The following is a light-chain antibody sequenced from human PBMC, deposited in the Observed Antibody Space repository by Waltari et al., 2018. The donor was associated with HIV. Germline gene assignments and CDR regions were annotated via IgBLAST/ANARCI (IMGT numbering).Light chain of an antibody. J-gene: IGLJ2*01. V-gene: IGLV3-25*03. CDR1: ALSMQY. CDR2: KDS. Sequence: SYEMTHPPSLSVSPGQTARITCSGAALSMQYGTCYQLKPGQAPVLVIYKDSERSSGIPERFSGSSSGTTVTLTISGAQAEDEAAYFCQSTDRSGSYIIFGGGTKLTVL. CDR3: QSTDRSGSYII.